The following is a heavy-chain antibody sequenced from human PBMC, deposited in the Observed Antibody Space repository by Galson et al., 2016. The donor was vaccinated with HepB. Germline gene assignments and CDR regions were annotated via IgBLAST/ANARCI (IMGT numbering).Heavy chain of an antibody. D-gene: IGHD6-13*01. CDR2: ILYGGRNE. CDR3: AKDPSRRSIWSYYYFGMDV. CDR1: GFNFSNYG. Sequence: SLRLSCAASGFNFSNYGMHWVRQAPGRGLEWVAVILYGGRNEYYSDSVKGRFTITRDNSRDTVYLQMYSLRPEDTAVYYCAKDPSRRSIWSYYYFGMDVWGQGTTVTVSS. J-gene: IGHJ6*02. V-gene: IGHV3-30*18.